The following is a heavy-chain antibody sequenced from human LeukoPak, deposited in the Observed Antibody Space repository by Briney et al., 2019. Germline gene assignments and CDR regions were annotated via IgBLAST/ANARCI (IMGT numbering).Heavy chain of an antibody. D-gene: IGHD4-23*01. V-gene: IGHV3-7*01. CDR1: GFTFSIYS. CDR2: VKQDINEK. Sequence: HPGGSLRLSCVASGFTFSIYSMGWVRQAPGKGLEWVASVKQDINEKYYMDSVKGRFTISRDNAKNSLYLQMNSLRAEDTAVYYCARKLGTPGPWGQGTLVTVPS. CDR3: ARKLGTPGP. J-gene: IGHJ5*02.